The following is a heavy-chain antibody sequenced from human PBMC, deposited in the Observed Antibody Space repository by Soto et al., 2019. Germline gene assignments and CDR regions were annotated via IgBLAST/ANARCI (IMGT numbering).Heavy chain of an antibody. CDR2: IYYSGST. CDR1: GGSISSGGYC. D-gene: IGHD6-19*01. Sequence: SETLSLTCTVSGGSISSGGYCWSWIRQHPGKGLEWIGYIYYSGSTYYNPSLKSRVTISVDTSKNQFSLKLSSVTAADTAVYYCARGPYSSGWASYYFDYWGQGTLVTVSS. CDR3: ARGPYSSGWASYYFDY. J-gene: IGHJ4*02. V-gene: IGHV4-31*03.